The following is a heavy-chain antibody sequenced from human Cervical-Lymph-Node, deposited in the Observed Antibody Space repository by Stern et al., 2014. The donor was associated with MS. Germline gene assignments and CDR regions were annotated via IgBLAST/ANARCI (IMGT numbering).Heavy chain of an antibody. CDR3: ARVTGRGTRQNWFDS. Sequence: QLQLQESGPGLVKPSETVSLTCTVSGGSMSSKYWNWIRQPPGKGLEWIGYVYSDGSTNSTPSLKSRVIISLDTSTNQFSLSLTSVTAADTAVYYCARVTGRGTRQNWFDSWGQGTLVTVSS. V-gene: IGHV4-59*01. J-gene: IGHJ5*01. D-gene: IGHD1-26*01. CDR2: VYSDGST. CDR1: GGSMSSKY.